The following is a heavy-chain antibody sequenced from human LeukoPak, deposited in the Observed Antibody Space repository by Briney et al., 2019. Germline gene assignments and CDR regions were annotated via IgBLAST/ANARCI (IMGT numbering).Heavy chain of an antibody. J-gene: IGHJ4*02. D-gene: IGHD2-21*02. Sequence: GGSLRLSCAASGFTFSSYGMHWVRQAPGKGLEWVAAIWYDGSNKYYADSVKGRFTISRDNSKNTLYLQMNSLRAEDTAVYYCARGRGGPGYYYFDYWGQGTLVTVSS. CDR2: IWYDGSNK. V-gene: IGHV3-33*01. CDR3: ARGRGGPGYYYFDY. CDR1: GFTFSSYG.